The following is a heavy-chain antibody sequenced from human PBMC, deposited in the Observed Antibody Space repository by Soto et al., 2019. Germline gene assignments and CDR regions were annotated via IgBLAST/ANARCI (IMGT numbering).Heavy chain of an antibody. CDR2: ISYDGSNK. J-gene: IGHJ6*03. D-gene: IGHD3-3*01. V-gene: IGHV3-30*03. CDR3: ARTYYDFWSGYYASNYYYLDV. Sequence: HPGGSLRLSCAASGFTFSSYGMHWVRQAPGKGLEWVAVISYDGSNKYYADSVKGRFTISRDNSKNTLYLQMNSLRAEDTAVYYCARTYYDFWSGYYASNYYYLDVWGKGTTVTVSS. CDR1: GFTFSSYG.